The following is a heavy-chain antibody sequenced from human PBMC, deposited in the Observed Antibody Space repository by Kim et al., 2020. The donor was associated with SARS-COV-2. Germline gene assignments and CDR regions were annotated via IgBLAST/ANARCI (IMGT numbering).Heavy chain of an antibody. V-gene: IGHV6-1*01. CDR2: KWYN. CDR3: ARGPDLDY. Sequence: KWYNNYAVSVKSRIPLNPDTSKNQFSLQLNSVTPEDTAVYYCARGPDLDYWGQGTLVTVSS. J-gene: IGHJ4*02.